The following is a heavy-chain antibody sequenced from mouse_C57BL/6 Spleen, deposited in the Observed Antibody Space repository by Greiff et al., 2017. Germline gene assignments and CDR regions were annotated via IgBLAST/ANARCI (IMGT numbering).Heavy chain of an antibody. V-gene: IGHV1-77*01. CDR3: ARSGYYDYESFAY. Sequence: VKLMESGAELVKPGASVKISCKASGYTFTDYYINWVKQRPGQGLEWIGKIGPGSGSTYYNEKFKGKATLTADKSSGTAYMQLSSLTSEDSAVYFGARSGYYDYESFAYWGQGTLVTVSA. CDR2: IGPGSGST. D-gene: IGHD2-4*01. CDR1: GYTFTDYY. J-gene: IGHJ3*01.